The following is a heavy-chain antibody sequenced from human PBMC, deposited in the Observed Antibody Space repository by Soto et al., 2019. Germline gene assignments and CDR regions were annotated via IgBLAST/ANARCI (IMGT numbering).Heavy chain of an antibody. CDR1: GGTFSSYA. CDR3: AGPYYYGSGSPS. V-gene: IGHV1-69*13. J-gene: IGHJ4*02. D-gene: IGHD3-10*01. CDR2: IIPIFGTA. Sequence: ASVKVSCKASGGTFSSYAISWVRQAPGQGLEWMGGIIPIFGTANYAQKFQGRVTITADESTSTAYMELSSLRSEDTAVYYCAGPYYYGSGSPSWGQGTLVTVSS.